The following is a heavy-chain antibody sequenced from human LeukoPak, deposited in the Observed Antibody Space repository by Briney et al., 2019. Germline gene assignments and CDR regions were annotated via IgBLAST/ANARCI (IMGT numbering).Heavy chain of an antibody. CDR3: ASQGSSHDAFDI. D-gene: IGHD1-26*01. CDR2: IIPIFGTA. Sequence: TVKVSCKASGGTCSSYAISWVRQAPGQGLEWMGGIIPIFGTANYAQKFQGRVTITADESTSTAYMELSSLRSEDTAVYYCASQGSSHDAFDIWGQGTMVTVSS. V-gene: IGHV1-69*13. CDR1: GGTCSSYA. J-gene: IGHJ3*02.